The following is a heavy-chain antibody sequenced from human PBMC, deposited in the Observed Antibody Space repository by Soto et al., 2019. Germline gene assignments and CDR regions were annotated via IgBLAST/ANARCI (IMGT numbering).Heavy chain of an antibody. CDR1: AFNIPDRA. CDR2: ISTNGGST. D-gene: IGHD1-26*01. CDR3: AREGGSYYFDY. Sequence: GGSLRLSCVGSAFNIPDRAMHWVRQAPGKGLEYVSTISTNGGSTYNANSVKGRFTISRDNSKNTLYLQMGSLRAEDMAVYYCAREGGSYYFDYWGQGTLVTVSS. V-gene: IGHV3-64*01. J-gene: IGHJ4*02.